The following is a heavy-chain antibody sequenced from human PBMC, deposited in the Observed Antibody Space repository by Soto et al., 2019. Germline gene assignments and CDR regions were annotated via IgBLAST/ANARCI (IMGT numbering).Heavy chain of an antibody. CDR1: GFTLSNFA. D-gene: IGHD4-17*01. CDR3: AKGRLRGLANGNFDY. J-gene: IGHJ4*02. Sequence: EVHLEESGGDLVKPGGSLRLSCAASGFTLSNFAMSWVRQAPGKGLEWVSVVSGAGITTKYAASVKGRFTVSRDNSKNTLSLQMGSLRAEDTGIYYCAKGRLRGLANGNFDYWGQGTLVTVSS. CDR2: VSGAGITT. V-gene: IGHV3-23*04.